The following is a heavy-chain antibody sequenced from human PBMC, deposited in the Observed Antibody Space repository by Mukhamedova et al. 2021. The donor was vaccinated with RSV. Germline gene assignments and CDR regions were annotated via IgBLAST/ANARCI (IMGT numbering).Heavy chain of an antibody. CDR1: SSGDYY. D-gene: IGHD1-7*01. J-gene: IGHJ4*02. Sequence: SSGDYYWSWIRQPPGKGLEWIGYIYYSGSTYYNPSLKSRVTISVDTSKNQFSLKLSSVTAADTAVYYCAREGITGTPDYWGQGTLVTVSS. CDR2: IYYSGST. CDR3: AREGITGTPDY. V-gene: IGHV4-30-4*08.